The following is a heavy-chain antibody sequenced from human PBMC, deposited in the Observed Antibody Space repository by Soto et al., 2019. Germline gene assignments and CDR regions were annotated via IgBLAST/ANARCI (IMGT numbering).Heavy chain of an antibody. V-gene: IGHV3-30*18. J-gene: IGHJ6*02. CDR1: GFTFSSYG. CDR3: AKEFLSSGYYYVGCYYYYGMDV. CDR2: ISYDGSNK. D-gene: IGHD3-22*01. Sequence: GGSLRLSCAASGFTFSSYGMHWVRQAPGKGLEWVAVISYDGSNKYYADSVKGRFTISRDNSKNTLYLQMNSLRAEDTAVYYCAKEFLSSGYYYVGCYYYYGMDVWGQGTTVTVSS.